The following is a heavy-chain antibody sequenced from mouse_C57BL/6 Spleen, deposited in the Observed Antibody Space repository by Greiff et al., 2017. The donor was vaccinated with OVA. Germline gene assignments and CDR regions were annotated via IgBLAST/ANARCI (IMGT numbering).Heavy chain of an antibody. CDR1: GYTFTDYN. Sequence: EVQLQQSGPELVKPGASVKMSCKASGYTFTDYNMHWVKQSHGKSLEWIGYINPNNGGTSYNQKFKGKATLTVNKSSSTAYMELRSLTSEDSAVYYCAMATVVATDAMDYWGQGTSVTVSS. V-gene: IGHV1-22*01. D-gene: IGHD1-1*01. J-gene: IGHJ4*01. CDR3: AMATVVATDAMDY. CDR2: INPNNGGT.